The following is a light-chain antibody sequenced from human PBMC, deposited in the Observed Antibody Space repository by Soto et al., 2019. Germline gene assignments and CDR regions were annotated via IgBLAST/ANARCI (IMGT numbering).Light chain of an antibody. CDR1: ESVSRN. Sequence: EIVMTQSPATLSVSPGERATLSCRASESVSRNLAWYQQKPGQAPRLLIYAASTRATDIAARISGSGSGTKLTPTITGLKSEDFAVYYCKKYKKWPLTFGGGTRWRSN. CDR2: AAS. V-gene: IGKV3-15*01. CDR3: KKYKKWPLT. J-gene: IGKJ4*01.